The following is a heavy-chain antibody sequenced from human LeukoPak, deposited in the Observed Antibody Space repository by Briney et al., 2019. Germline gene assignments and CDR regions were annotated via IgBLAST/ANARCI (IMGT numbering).Heavy chain of an antibody. D-gene: IGHD2-2*01. J-gene: IGHJ6*03. CDR1: GYTFTSYG. CDR2: INAYNGNT. V-gene: IGHV1-18*01. CDR3: ARGPHIVVVPAAIDYYYYYMDV. Sequence: ASVKVSCKASGYTFTSYGISWVRQAPGQGLEWMGWINAYNGNTNYAQKLQGRVTMTTDTSTSTAYMELRSLRSDDTAVYYCARGPHIVVVPAAIDYYYYYMDVWGKGTTVTVSS.